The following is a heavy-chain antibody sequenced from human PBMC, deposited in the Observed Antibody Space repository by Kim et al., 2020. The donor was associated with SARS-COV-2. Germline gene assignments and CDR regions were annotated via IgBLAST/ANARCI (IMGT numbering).Heavy chain of an antibody. Sequence: SETLSLTCAVYGGSFSGYYWSWIRQPPGKGLEWIGEINHSGSTNYNPSLKSRVTISVDTSKNQFSLKLSSVTAADTAVYYCATHDFWSGPPRYYYYYMDVWGKGTTVTVSS. CDR2: INHSGST. CDR3: ATHDFWSGPPRYYYYYMDV. J-gene: IGHJ6*03. V-gene: IGHV4-34*01. D-gene: IGHD3-3*01. CDR1: GGSFSGYY.